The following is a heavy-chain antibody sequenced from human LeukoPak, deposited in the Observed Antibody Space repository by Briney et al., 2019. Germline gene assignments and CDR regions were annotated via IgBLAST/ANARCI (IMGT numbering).Heavy chain of an antibody. CDR1: GFTFSSYG. V-gene: IGHV3-30*02. D-gene: IGHD2-2*02. CDR2: IWYDGSNK. J-gene: IGHJ4*02. Sequence: GGSLRLSCAASGFTFSSYGMHWVRQAPGKGLEWVAVIWYDGSNKYYADSVKGRFTISRDNSKNTLYLQMNSLRAEDTAVYYCAKVRYCSSTSCYSFDYWGQGTLVTVSS. CDR3: AKVRYCSSTSCYSFDY.